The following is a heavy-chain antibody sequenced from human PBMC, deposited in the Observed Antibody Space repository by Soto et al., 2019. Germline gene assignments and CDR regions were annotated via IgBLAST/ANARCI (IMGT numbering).Heavy chain of an antibody. D-gene: IGHD2-2*01. Sequence: GGRTYYADSVKGRFTISRDNSKNTLYLQMNSLRAGDTAVYYCAKAVEEYCSSTSCYLVDVWGQGTTVTVSS. V-gene: IGHV3-23*01. CDR2: GGRT. J-gene: IGHJ6*02. CDR3: AKAVEEYCSSTSCYLVDV.